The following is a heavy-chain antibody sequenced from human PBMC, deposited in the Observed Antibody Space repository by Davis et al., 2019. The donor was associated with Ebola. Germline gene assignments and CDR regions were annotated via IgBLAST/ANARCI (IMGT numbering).Heavy chain of an antibody. CDR2: ISNTGSTI. CDR1: GFTFSDYY. V-gene: IGHV3-11*04. J-gene: IGHJ6*02. D-gene: IGHD5-12*01. Sequence: GESLKISCAASGFTFSDYYMSWIRQAPGKGLEWVSYISNTGSTIYYAGSVKGRFTISRDNSKNTLYLQMNSLRAEDTAVYYCAKPQWLNYYYCGMDVWGQGTTVTVSS. CDR3: AKPQWLNYYYCGMDV.